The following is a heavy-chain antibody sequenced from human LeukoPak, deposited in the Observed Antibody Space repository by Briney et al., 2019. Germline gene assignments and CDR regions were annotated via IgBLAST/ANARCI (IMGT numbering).Heavy chain of an antibody. Sequence: ASVKVSCKASGYTFINHAIHWVRQAPGQRLEWMGWINIGNGNTKYSQNFQGRITITRDTSATTACMDLSSLRSEDTAMYYCARRLGRSFDYWGQGTLVTVSS. CDR3: ARRLGRSFDY. CDR2: INIGNGNT. CDR1: GYTFINHA. D-gene: IGHD2-21*01. J-gene: IGHJ4*02. V-gene: IGHV1-3*04.